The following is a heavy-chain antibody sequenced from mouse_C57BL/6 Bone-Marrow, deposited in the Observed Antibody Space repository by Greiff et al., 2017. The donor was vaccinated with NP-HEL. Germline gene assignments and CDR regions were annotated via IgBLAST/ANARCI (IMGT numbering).Heavy chain of an antibody. V-gene: IGHV5-4*01. CDR1: GFTFSSYA. D-gene: IGHD1-1*01. Sequence: EVKLMESGGGLVKPGGSLKLSCAASGFTFSSYAMSWVRQTPEKRLEWVATISDGGSYTYYPDNVKGRFTISRDNAKNNLYLQMSHLKSEDTAMYYCARDGITTVVSRRYYFDYWGQGTTLTVSS. CDR3: ARDGITTVVSRRYYFDY. J-gene: IGHJ2*01. CDR2: ISDGGSYT.